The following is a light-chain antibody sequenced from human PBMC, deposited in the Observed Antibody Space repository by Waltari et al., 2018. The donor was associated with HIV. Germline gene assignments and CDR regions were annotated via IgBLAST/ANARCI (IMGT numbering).Light chain of an antibody. CDR1: QNIGKM. CDR3: QQYNSHSRT. V-gene: IGKV1-5*01. Sequence: DIQMIQSPSTVSASVGDTVTVTCRASQNIGKMLAWYQQKPGKAPELLIYEASTLEVGVPSIFSGGGSGTEFTLTISRLQPDDFATYYCQQYNSHSRTFGQGTKVEIK. J-gene: IGKJ1*01. CDR2: EAS.